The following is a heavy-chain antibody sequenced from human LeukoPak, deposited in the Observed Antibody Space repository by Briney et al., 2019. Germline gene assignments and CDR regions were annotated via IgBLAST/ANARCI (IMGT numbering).Heavy chain of an antibody. V-gene: IGHV3-48*03. J-gene: IGHJ4*02. CDR1: GFTFSSYE. CDR3: ARDNLYGDYSPANDY. D-gene: IGHD4-17*01. CDR2: ISSSGSTI. Sequence: GGSLRLSCAASGFTFSSYEMNWVRQAPGKGLEWVSYISSSGSTIYYADSVKGRFTISRDNSKNTLYLQMNSLRAEDTAVYYCARDNLYGDYSPANDYWGQGTLVTVSS.